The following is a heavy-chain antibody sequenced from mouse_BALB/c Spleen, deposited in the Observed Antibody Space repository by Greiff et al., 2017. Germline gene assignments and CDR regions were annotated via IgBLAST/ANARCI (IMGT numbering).Heavy chain of an antibody. Sequence: EVQLVESGGGLVQPGGSLKLSCAASGFTFSSYTMPWVRQTPEKRLEWVAYISNGGGSTYYPDTVKGRFTISRDNAKNTLYLQMSSLKSEDTAMYYCERHGNYFYYAMDYWGQGTSVTVSS. CDR3: ERHGNYFYYAMDY. J-gene: IGHJ4*01. D-gene: IGHD2-1*01. CDR1: GFTFSSYT. CDR2: ISNGGGST. V-gene: IGHV5-12-2*01.